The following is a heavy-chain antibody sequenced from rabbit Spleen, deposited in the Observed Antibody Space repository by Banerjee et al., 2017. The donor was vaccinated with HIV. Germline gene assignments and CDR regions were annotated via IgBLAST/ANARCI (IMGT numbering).Heavy chain of an antibody. Sequence: QEQLVESGGGLVQPEGSLTLTCTASGLTISSSYYMCWVRQAPGKGLEWIACINAVTGKAVYASWAKGRFTFSKTSSTTVTLQMTSLTVADTATYFCARDTGSGHYIDAYFALWGQGTLVTVS. V-gene: IGHV1S45*01. CDR2: INAVTGKA. D-gene: IGHD1-1*01. CDR3: ARDTGSGHYIDAYFAL. CDR1: GLTISSSYY. J-gene: IGHJ4*01.